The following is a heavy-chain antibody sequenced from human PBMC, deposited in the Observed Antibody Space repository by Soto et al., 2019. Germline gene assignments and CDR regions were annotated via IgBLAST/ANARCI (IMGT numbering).Heavy chain of an antibody. V-gene: IGHV5-51*01. D-gene: IGHD3-22*01. CDR1: GYSFTSYW. Sequence: GESLKISCKGSGYSFTSYWIGWVRQMPGKGLEWMGIIYPGDSDTRYSPSFQGQVTISADKSISTAYLQWSSLKASDTAMYYCAISAYYYDSSGYYPAGLDYWGQGTLVTVS. CDR2: IYPGDSDT. J-gene: IGHJ4*02. CDR3: AISAYYYDSSGYYPAGLDY.